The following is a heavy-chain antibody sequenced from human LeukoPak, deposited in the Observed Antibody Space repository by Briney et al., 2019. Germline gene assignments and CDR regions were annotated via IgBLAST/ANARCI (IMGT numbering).Heavy chain of an antibody. CDR3: ARDAHSSSWYYYYMDV. CDR2: ISSSGSTI. D-gene: IGHD6-13*01. Sequence: GGSLRLSCAASGFTFSSYEMNWVRQAPGKGLEWVSYISSSGSTIYYADSVKGRFTISRDNAKNSLYLQMNSLRAEDTAVYYCARDAHSSSWYYYYMDVWGKGTTVTISS. CDR1: GFTFSSYE. J-gene: IGHJ6*03. V-gene: IGHV3-48*03.